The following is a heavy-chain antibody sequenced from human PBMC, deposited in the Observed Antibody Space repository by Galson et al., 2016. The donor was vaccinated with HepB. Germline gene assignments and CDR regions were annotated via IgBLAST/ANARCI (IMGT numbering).Heavy chain of an antibody. Sequence: PALVKPTQTLTLTCTFSGFSLTTSRLGVGWIRQAPGEALEWLAFIYSDEGERYNPSLQTRLTITKDTSKNQVVLTMTGLDPTDTATYFCAYGGYAGRPFFQNWGQGTPVIVSS. CDR3: AYGGYAGRPFFQN. D-gene: IGHD2-2*01. CDR1: GFSLTTSRLG. V-gene: IGHV2-5*02. J-gene: IGHJ1*01. CDR2: IYSDEGE.